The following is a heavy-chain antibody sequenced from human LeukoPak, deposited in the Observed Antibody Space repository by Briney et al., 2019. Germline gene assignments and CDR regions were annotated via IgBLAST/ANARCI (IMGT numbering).Heavy chain of an antibody. CDR3: ARYNSSGWYYYYYGMDV. J-gene: IGHJ6*02. Sequence: SETLSLTCTVSGGSISRYYWIWIRQPPGKGLEWIGYIYGRGSTNYSPSLKSRVTISVDTSKNQFSLKLSSVTAADTAVYYCARYNSSGWYYYYYGMDVWGQGTTVTVSS. D-gene: IGHD6-19*01. CDR2: IYGRGST. CDR1: GGSISRYY. V-gene: IGHV4-59*01.